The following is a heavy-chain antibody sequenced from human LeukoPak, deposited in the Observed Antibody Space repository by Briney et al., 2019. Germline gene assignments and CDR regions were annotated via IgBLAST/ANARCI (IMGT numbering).Heavy chain of an antibody. CDR2: VSYDGSNT. D-gene: IGHD3-9*01. CDR1: GFSFSSYG. Sequence: PGRSLRLSCAASGFSFSSYGMHWVRQPPGKGLEWVAVVSYDGSNTYYADSVKGRFTVSRVNSKNTVYLQMNSLRAEDTAVYYCASYDILTGHHYPFDYWGQGTLVTVSS. CDR3: ASYDILTGHHYPFDY. V-gene: IGHV3-30*03. J-gene: IGHJ4*02.